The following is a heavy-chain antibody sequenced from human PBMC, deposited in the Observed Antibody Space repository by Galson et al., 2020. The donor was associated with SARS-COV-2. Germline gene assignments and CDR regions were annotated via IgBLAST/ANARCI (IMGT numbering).Heavy chain of an antibody. Sequence: GESLKISCAASGFTFSSYWMSWVRQAPGKGLEWVANIKQDGSEKYYVDSVKGRFTISRDNAKNSLYLQMNSLRAEDTAVYYCARDPPPPSMVRGVIGAFDIWGQGTMVTVSS. CDR1: GFTFSSYW. D-gene: IGHD3-10*01. V-gene: IGHV3-7*01. CDR3: ARDPPPPSMVRGVIGAFDI. J-gene: IGHJ3*02. CDR2: IKQDGSEK.